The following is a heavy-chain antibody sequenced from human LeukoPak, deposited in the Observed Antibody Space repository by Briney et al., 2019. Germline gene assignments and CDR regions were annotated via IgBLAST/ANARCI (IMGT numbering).Heavy chain of an antibody. V-gene: IGHV1-18*01. CDR1: GYTFTSYG. D-gene: IGHD3-16*01. Sequence: ASVKVSCKASGYTFTSYGISWVRQAPGQGLEGMGWISAYNGNTNYAQKLQGRVTMTTDTSTSTAYMELRSLRSDDTAVYYCARYVREDYYYYYGMDVWGQGTTVTVSS. CDR3: ARYVREDYYYYYGMDV. CDR2: ISAYNGNT. J-gene: IGHJ6*02.